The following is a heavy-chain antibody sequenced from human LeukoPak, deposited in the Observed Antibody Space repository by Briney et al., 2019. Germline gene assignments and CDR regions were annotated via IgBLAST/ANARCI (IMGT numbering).Heavy chain of an antibody. D-gene: IGHD3-22*01. CDR3: ARDRGSGLDV. CDR2: IYGSGST. V-gene: IGHV4-59*01. Sequence: PSETLSLTCTVSGGAISHYYWNWIRQPPGKGLEWIGYIYGSGSTNYNPSLKSRLTISVDMSKNQFSLNLTSVTAADTALYYCARDRGSGLDVWGQGTLVSVSS. J-gene: IGHJ4*02. CDR1: GGAISHYY.